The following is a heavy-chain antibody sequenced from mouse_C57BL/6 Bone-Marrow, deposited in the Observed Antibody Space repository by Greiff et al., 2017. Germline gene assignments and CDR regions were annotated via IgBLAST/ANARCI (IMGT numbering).Heavy chain of an antibody. CDR3: ARDRVLRYPFDY. D-gene: IGHD1-1*01. CDR1: GFTFSSYA. J-gene: IGHJ3*01. Sequence: EVQVVESGGGLVKPGGSLKLSCAASGFTFSSYAMSWVRQTPEKRLEWVATISDGGSYTYYPDNVKGRFTISRDNAKNNLYLQMSHLKSEDTAMYYCARDRVLRYPFDYWGQGTLVTVSA. V-gene: IGHV5-4*01. CDR2: ISDGGSYT.